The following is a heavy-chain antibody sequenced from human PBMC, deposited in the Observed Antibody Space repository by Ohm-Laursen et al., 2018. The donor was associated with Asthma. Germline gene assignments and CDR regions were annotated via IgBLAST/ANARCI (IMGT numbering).Heavy chain of an antibody. Sequence: SVKVSCKASGGTFSSYAIGWVRQAPGQGLEWVGGINSVFGITSYPQKFQGRVTVTADESTSTVYMELSSLTSEDTAVYFCARKRGACISSTCYSLDFWGQGTRVTVSS. D-gene: IGHD2-15*01. V-gene: IGHV1-69*13. CDR2: INSVFGIT. CDR3: ARKRGACISSTCYSLDF. J-gene: IGHJ4*02. CDR1: GGTFSSYA.